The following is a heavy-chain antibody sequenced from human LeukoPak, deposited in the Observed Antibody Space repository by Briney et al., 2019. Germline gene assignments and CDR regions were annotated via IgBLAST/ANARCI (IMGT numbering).Heavy chain of an antibody. J-gene: IGHJ3*02. V-gene: IGHV4-61*02. CDR1: GGSISSGSYY. CDR3: ARPDSSGYYYDAFDI. Sequence: SQTLSLTCTVSGGSISSGSYYWSWIRQPAGKGLEWIGRINTSGSTNYNPSLKSRVTISVDTSKNQFSLKLSSVTAADTAVYYCARPDSSGYYYDAFDIWGQGTMVTVSS. CDR2: INTSGST. D-gene: IGHD3-22*01.